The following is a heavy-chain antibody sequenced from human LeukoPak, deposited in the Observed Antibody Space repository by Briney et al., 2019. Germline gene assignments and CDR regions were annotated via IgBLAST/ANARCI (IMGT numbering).Heavy chain of an antibody. CDR2: MNPNSGNT. V-gene: IGHV1-8*01. CDR1: GYTFTSYD. Sequence: ASVKVSCKASGYTFTSYDINWVRQATGQGLEWMGWMNPNSGNTGYAQKFQGRVTMTRNTSISTAYMELSGLRSEDMAVYYCARGGAKAQRITTFGVVIGNWFDPWGQGTLVTVSS. J-gene: IGHJ5*02. CDR3: ARGGAKAQRITTFGVVIGNWFDP. D-gene: IGHD3-3*01.